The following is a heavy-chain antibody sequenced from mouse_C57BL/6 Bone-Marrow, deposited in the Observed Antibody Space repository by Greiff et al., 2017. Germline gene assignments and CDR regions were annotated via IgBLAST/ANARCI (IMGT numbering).Heavy chain of an antibody. CDR2: IDPSDSYT. CDR1: GYTFTSYW. CDR3: ARESRQLRPYYFDY. V-gene: IGHV1-69*01. Sequence: QVQLQQPGAELVMPGASVKLSCKASGYTFTSYWMHWVKQRPGQGLEWIGEIDPSDSYTNYNQKFKGKSTLTVDKSSSTAYMQLSSLTSEDSAVYYCARESRQLRPYYFDYWGQGPTLTVSS. J-gene: IGHJ2*01. D-gene: IGHD3-2*02.